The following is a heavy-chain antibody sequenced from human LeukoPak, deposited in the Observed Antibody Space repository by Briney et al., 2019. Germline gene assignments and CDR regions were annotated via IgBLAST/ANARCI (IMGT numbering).Heavy chain of an antibody. Sequence: GGSLRLSCAASGFTFSSYGMHWVRQAPGKGLEWVAFIRYDGSNENYVDSVKGRFTISRDNSKNTLYLQMNSLRAEDTAVYYCAKSVPAIRGEIDYWGQGTLVTVSS. J-gene: IGHJ4*02. CDR2: IRYDGSNE. V-gene: IGHV3-30*02. D-gene: IGHD3-10*01. CDR3: AKSVPAIRGEIDY. CDR1: GFTFSSYG.